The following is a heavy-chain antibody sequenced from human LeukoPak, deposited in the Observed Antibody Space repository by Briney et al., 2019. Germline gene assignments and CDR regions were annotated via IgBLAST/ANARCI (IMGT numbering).Heavy chain of an antibody. Sequence: GASVKVSCKASGYTFTGYYMHWVRQAPGQGLEWMGWINPNSGGTNYAQKFQGRVTMTRDTSISTAYMELSRLRSDDTAVYYCARDRGRFSAMVDYWAREPWSPSPQ. J-gene: IGHJ4*02. V-gene: IGHV1-2*02. D-gene: IGHD5-18*01. CDR3: ARDRGRFSAMVDY. CDR2: INPNSGGT. CDR1: GYTFTGYY.